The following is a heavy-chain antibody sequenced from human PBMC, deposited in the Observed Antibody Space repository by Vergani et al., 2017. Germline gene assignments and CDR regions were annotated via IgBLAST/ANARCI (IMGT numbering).Heavy chain of an antibody. V-gene: IGHV3-53*02. CDR1: GFTVSSNY. CDR3: ARGVDWFDP. Sequence: EVQLVETGGGLIQPGGSLRLSCAASGFTVSSNYMSWVRQAPGKGLEWVAVIYSGGRTYYADSVKGRFTIARGNSKNTLSLQMNSLRAEDTAVYYCARGVDWFDPWGQGTLVTVSS. CDR2: IYSGGRT. J-gene: IGHJ5*02.